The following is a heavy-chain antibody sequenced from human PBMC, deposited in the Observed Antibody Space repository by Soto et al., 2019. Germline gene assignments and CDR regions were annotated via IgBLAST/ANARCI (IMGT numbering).Heavy chain of an antibody. D-gene: IGHD3-3*01. CDR1: GGSISSYY. J-gene: IGHJ4*02. Sequence: SETLSLTCTVSGGSISSYYWSWIRQPPGKGLEWIGYVYYSGSTKYNPSLKSRVTISVDTSKNQFSLKLSSVTAADTAVYYCARGGSTLFGVVHFFHYWGQGSLVTVSS. CDR2: VYYSGST. V-gene: IGHV4-59*01. CDR3: ARGGSTLFGVVHFFHY.